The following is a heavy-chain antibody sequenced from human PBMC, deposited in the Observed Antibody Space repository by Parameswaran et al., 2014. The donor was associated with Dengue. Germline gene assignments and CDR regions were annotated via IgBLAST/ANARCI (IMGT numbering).Heavy chain of an antibody. Sequence: ASETLSLTCAVYGGSFSGYYWSWIRQPPGKGLEWIGEINHSGSTNYNPSLKSRVTISVDTSKNQFSLKLSSVTAADTAVYYCAGYCSSTSCYTGFDYWGQGTLVTVSS. CDR1: GGSFSGYY. CDR2: INHSGST. V-gene: IGHV4-34*01. D-gene: IGHD2-2*02. J-gene: IGHJ4*02. CDR3: AGYCSSTSCYTGFDY.